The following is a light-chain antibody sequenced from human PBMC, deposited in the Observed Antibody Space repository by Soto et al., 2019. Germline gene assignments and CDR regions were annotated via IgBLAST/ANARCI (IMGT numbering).Light chain of an antibody. CDR3: QQLKSYPLS. V-gene: IGKV1-9*01. J-gene: IGKJ4*01. CDR2: AAS. CDR1: QDISSY. Sequence: DIQLTQSPSFLSASVGDRVTITCRTSQDISSYLAWYQQKPGKAHQLLISAASTLQSGVPSRFNGSGSGTEFTLTISSLQPEDFATYYCQQLKSYPLSCGGGTKVEI.